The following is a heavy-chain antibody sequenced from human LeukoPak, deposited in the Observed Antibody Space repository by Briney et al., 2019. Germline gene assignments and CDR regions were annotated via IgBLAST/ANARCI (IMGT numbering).Heavy chain of an antibody. CDR3: AKDVRRLGIASSGFDY. CDR1: GFTLTNYA. V-gene: IGHV7-4-1*02. J-gene: IGHJ4*02. CDR2: INTNSGNP. Sequence: ASVKVSCKASGFTLTNYAMNWVRQAPGQGLEWMGWINTNSGNPTYAQGFTGRFVFSVESSVSTTYLQISSLKAEDTAVYYCAKDVRRLGIASSGFDYWSQGSLVTVSS. D-gene: IGHD6-13*01.